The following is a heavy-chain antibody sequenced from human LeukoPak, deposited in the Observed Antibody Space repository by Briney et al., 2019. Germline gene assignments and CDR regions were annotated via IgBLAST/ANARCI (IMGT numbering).Heavy chain of an antibody. V-gene: IGHV4-59*01. CDR1: GGSISSYY. D-gene: IGHD3-10*01. CDR2: IYYSGST. Sequence: SETLSLTCTVSGGSISSYYWSWIRQPPGKGLEWIGYIYYSGSTNYNPSLKSRVTISVDTSKNQFSLKLSSVTAADTAVYFCATLPRGHLFDSWGQGTLVTVSS. J-gene: IGHJ4*02. CDR3: ATLPRGHLFDS.